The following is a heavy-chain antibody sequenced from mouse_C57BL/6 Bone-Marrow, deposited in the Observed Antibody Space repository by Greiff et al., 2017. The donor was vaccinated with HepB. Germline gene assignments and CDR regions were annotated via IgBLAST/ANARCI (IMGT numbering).Heavy chain of an antibody. V-gene: IGHV5-15*04. Sequence: EVMLVESGGGLVQPGGSLKLSCAASGFTFSDYGMAWVRQAPRKGPEWVAFISNLAYSIYYADTVTGRFTICRENAKNTLYLEMSSLRSEDTAMYYCARIPFITTVVADYAMDYWGQGTSVTVSS. CDR2: ISNLAYSI. D-gene: IGHD1-1*01. J-gene: IGHJ4*01. CDR1: GFTFSDYG. CDR3: ARIPFITTVVADYAMDY.